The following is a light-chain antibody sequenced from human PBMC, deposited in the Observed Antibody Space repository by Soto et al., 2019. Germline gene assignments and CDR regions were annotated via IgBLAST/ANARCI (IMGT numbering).Light chain of an antibody. J-gene: IGKJ2*01. Sequence: DIQMTHSPSSLSASVGDRVTITCRASQSINSYLNWYQQKPGKAPKLLIYAASSLQSGVPSRFSGSRSGTDFTLTISSLQPVDLATYSCQQSYSTPYTFGQGTKLEIK. V-gene: IGKV1-39*01. CDR1: QSINSY. CDR2: AAS. CDR3: QQSYSTPYT.